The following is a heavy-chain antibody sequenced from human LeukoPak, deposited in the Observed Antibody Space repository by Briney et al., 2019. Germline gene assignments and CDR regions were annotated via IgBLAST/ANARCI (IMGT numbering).Heavy chain of an antibody. J-gene: IGHJ4*02. CDR1: GFTFSNAW. CDR3: SPAPAALDY. Sequence: PVGSLRLSCAASGFTFSNAWMSWVRQAPGKGPEWVGRIKSKTDGGTTDYAAPVKDRFIISRVDSKNTLYLQLNSLKTEHTAMYLGSPAPAALDYWGQGTLVSVPT. CDR2: IKSKTDGGTT. V-gene: IGHV3-15*01. D-gene: IGHD2-2*01.